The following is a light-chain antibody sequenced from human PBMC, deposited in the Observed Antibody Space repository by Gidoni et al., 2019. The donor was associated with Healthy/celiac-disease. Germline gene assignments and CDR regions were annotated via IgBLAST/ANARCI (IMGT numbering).Light chain of an antibody. CDR2: AAS. CDR1: QSISNS. V-gene: IGKV1-NL1*01. Sequence: DIQMTQSPSSLSASVGDRVTITCRASQSISNSLAWYQQKPGKAPKLLLYAASRLESGVPSRFSGSGSGTDYTLTISSLQPEDFATYYCQQYYSTPLFGQGTKLEIK. CDR3: QQYYSTPL. J-gene: IGKJ2*01.